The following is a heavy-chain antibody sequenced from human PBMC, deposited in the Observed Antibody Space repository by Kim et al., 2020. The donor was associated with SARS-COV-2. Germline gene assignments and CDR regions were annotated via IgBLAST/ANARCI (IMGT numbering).Heavy chain of an antibody. Sequence: GGSLRLSCAASGFTFSSYAMSWVRQAPGKGLEWVSAISGSGGSTYYADSVKGRFTISRDNSKNTLYLQMNSLRADDTAVYYCAKDSFTPDYYDSSGYTNYWGQGTLVTVSS. CDR1: GFTFSSYA. CDR2: ISGSGGST. J-gene: IGHJ4*02. D-gene: IGHD3-22*01. V-gene: IGHV3-23*01. CDR3: AKDSFTPDYYDSSGYTNY.